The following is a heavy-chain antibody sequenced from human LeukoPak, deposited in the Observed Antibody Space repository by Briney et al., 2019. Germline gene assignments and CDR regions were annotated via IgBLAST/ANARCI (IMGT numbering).Heavy chain of an antibody. CDR2: IKQDGSEK. J-gene: IGHJ4*02. CDR1: GFTFSNYG. CDR3: ARDFGTSVLLGYSYGYSYFDY. Sequence: PGGSLRLSCAASGFTFSNYGLSWVRQAPGKGLEWVANIKQDGSEKYYVDSVKGRFTISRDNAKNSLYLQMNSLRAEDTAVYYCARDFGTSVLLGYSYGYSYFDYWGQGTLVTVSS. D-gene: IGHD5-18*01. V-gene: IGHV3-7*01.